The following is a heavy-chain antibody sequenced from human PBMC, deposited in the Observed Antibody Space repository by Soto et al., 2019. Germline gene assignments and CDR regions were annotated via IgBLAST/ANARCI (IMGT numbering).Heavy chain of an antibody. Sequence: GASVKVSCKASGYTFTSYGISWVRQAPGQGLEWMGWISAHNGNKKYAQKLQGRVTMTTDTSPSTAYTEMRSLRSDDTAVYYCAREPNYFDYWGQGTLVTVSS. CDR1: GYTFTSYG. CDR3: AREPNYFDY. V-gene: IGHV1-18*01. CDR2: ISAHNGNK. J-gene: IGHJ4*02.